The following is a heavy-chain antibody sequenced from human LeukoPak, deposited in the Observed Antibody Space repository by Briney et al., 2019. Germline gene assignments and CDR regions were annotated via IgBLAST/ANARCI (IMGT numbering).Heavy chain of an antibody. CDR2: LYHDGDI. V-gene: IGHV4-38-2*02. CDR3: ASAAPEDYFDH. Sequence: SETLSLTCTVSGSIISDYYWGWIRQPPGKGLEWIGSLYHDGDIFYNPSLKSRVSLSVDTSKSHFSLEVYSVTAADTAVYYCASAAPEDYFDHWGQGALVTVSS. CDR1: GSIISDYY. D-gene: IGHD2-15*01. J-gene: IGHJ4*02.